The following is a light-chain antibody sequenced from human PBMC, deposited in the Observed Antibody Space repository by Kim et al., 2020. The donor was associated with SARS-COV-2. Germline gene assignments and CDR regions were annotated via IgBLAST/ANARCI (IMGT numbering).Light chain of an antibody. Sequence: QSALTQHASVSGSPGQSITISCTGNSSDIGGYNYVSWYQQYPGKAPKLIIYDVNKWPSGLSNRFSGFKSGNTASLIISGIQAEDEADYYCSSYTSSFTWVFGGGTKLTVL. V-gene: IGLV2-14*03. CDR1: SSDIGGYNY. CDR2: DVN. CDR3: SSYTSSFTWV. J-gene: IGLJ3*02.